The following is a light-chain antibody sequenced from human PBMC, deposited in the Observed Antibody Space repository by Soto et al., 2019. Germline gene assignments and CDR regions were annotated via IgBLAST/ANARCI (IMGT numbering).Light chain of an antibody. CDR2: AVS. V-gene: IGLV2-14*03. Sequence: QSALTQPASVAVSPVQSITISCSGTSSDIGSYDHVAWYQQFPGKSPKLIIYAVSDRPSGVSDRVSGSKSGISSSLNISGLQTEAEADYYCISSPDRQSYLFGPATKVTVL. CDR1: SSDIGSYDH. J-gene: IGLJ1*01. CDR3: ISSPDRQSYL.